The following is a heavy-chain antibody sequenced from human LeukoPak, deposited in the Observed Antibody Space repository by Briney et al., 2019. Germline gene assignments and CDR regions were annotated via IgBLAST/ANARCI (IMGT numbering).Heavy chain of an antibody. J-gene: IGHJ4*02. V-gene: IGHV1-69*04. CDR3: AREVEQLVLDY. Sequence: SVKVSCKASGGTFSSYAISWVRQAPGQGLEWMGRIIPILGIANYAQKFQGRVTITADKSTSTAYMELSSLRSEDTAVYYCAREVEQLVLDYWGQGTLVTVSS. D-gene: IGHD6-6*01. CDR1: GGTFSSYA. CDR2: IIPILGIA.